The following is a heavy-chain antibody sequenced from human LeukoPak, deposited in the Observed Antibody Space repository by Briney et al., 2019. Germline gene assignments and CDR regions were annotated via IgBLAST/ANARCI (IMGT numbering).Heavy chain of an antibody. CDR3: ATSYYDSSGYYYGELAEYFQH. CDR1: GGTFSSYA. D-gene: IGHD3-22*01. J-gene: IGHJ1*01. V-gene: IGHV1-69*01. CDR2: IIPIFGTA. Sequence: SVKVSCKASGGTFSSYAISWVRQAPGQGLEWMGGIIPIFGTANYAQKFQGRVTITADESTSTAYMEMSSLRSEDTAVYYCATSYYDSSGYYYGELAEYFQHWGQGTLVTVPS.